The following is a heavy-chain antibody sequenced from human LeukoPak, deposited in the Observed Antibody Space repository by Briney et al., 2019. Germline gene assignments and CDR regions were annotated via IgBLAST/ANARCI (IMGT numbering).Heavy chain of an antibody. D-gene: IGHD4-17*01. CDR1: GGSISSDY. J-gene: IGHJ4*02. CDR3: AHTTTVTTLDY. Sequence: TLSLTCTVSGGSISSDYWSWIRQPPGKALEWLALIYWDDDKRYSPSLKSRLTITKDTSKNQVVLTMTNMDPVDTATYYCAHTTTVTTLDYWGQGTLVTVSS. V-gene: IGHV2-5*08. CDR2: IYWDDDK.